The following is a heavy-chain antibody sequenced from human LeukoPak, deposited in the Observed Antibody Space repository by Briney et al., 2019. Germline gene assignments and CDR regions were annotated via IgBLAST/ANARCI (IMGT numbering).Heavy chain of an antibody. CDR3: AKEEGYMNWFDP. CDR1: GFTFSSYG. Sequence: PGGSLRLSCAASGFTFSSYGMHWVRQAPGKGLEWVAVIWYDGSNKYYADSVKGRFTISRDNSKNTLYLQMNSLRAEDTAVYYCAKEEGYMNWFDPWGRGTLVTVSS. V-gene: IGHV3-33*06. D-gene: IGHD1-1*01. CDR2: IWYDGSNK. J-gene: IGHJ5*02.